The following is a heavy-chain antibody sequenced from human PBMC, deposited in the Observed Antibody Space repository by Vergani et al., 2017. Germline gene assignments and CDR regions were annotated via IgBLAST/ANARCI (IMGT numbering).Heavy chain of an antibody. CDR2: IKSDGSIT. CDR3: ASYGGKNY. Sequence: EVQLVESGGGLIHPGGSLRLSCEGSGFSFSGYWMHWVRQSPEKGLVWVSRIKSDGSITSYADSVKGRFTISRDNAKNTLYLQMNSLRAEDTAVYYCASYGGKNYWGQGTLVTVSS. V-gene: IGHV3-74*01. D-gene: IGHD4-23*01. J-gene: IGHJ4*02. CDR1: GFSFSGYW.